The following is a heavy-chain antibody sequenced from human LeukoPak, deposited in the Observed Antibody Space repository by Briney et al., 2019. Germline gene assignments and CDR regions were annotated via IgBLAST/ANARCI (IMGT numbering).Heavy chain of an antibody. D-gene: IGHD3-16*01. J-gene: IGHJ2*01. CDR2: ISGSGGST. CDR3: AKDGGWMDPSVLSWYFDL. Sequence: GGSLRLSCAASGFTFSSYAMSWVRQAPGKGLEWVSAISGSGGSTYYADSVKGRFTISRDNSKNTLFLQMNSLRAEDTAVYYCAKDGGWMDPSVLSWYFDLWGRGTLVTVSS. CDR1: GFTFSSYA. V-gene: IGHV3-23*01.